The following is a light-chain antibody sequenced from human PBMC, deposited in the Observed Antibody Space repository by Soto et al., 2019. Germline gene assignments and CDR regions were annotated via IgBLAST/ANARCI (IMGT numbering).Light chain of an antibody. CDR3: QQGYTTPIT. J-gene: IGKJ5*01. CDR1: QTISRH. CDR2: AAS. Sequence: DIQMLSSPSSLSASVGGRSLITGRARQTISRHLNWYQQKPGKATNLLVYAASSLQSGVPSRFTGSGSGTDFTLTISSLQPEDFATYFCQQGYTTPITFGQGTRLEIK. V-gene: IGKV1-39*01.